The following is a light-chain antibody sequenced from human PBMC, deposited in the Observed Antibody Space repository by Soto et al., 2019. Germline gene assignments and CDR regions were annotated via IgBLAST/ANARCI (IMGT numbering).Light chain of an antibody. CDR3: QQYNSFWT. CDR2: NAF. Sequence: DIQMTQSPSPLSASVGDRVTITCRASQSISTWLAWYQQKPGKAPKLLIYNAFYLERGVPSRFSGSGSGTEFTLTISSLQPDDLTTYYCQQYNSFWTFGQGTKVEI. CDR1: QSISTW. J-gene: IGKJ1*01. V-gene: IGKV1-5*01.